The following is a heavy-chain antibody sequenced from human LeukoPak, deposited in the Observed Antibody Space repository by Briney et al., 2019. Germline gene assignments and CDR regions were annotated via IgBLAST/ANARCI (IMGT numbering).Heavy chain of an antibody. V-gene: IGHV1-2*02. CDR3: ARLEDYGGNRDVFDI. CDR2: INPHSGGA. J-gene: IGHJ3*02. D-gene: IGHD4-23*01. CDR1: GYTFTAYY. Sequence: GASVKVSCKASGYTFTAYYINWVRQAPGQGLEWMGWINPHSGGAVYAQGFQGRVTMTRDTSISTAYMELSRLRSDDTAVYYCARLEDYGGNRDVFDIWGQGTMVTVSS.